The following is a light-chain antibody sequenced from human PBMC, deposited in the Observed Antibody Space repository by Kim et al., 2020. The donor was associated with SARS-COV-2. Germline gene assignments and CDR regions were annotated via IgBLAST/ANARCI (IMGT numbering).Light chain of an antibody. Sequence: SPGERATLSCRASQGVTSNKLAWYQQTPGQTPRLLIYDAYIRATGIPDRFSGSGSGTDFTLTISRLEPEDFAVYYCQQFGSSPLYSFGQGTKLEI. CDR2: DAY. CDR1: QGVTSNK. J-gene: IGKJ2*03. CDR3: QQFGSSPLYS. V-gene: IGKV3-20*01.